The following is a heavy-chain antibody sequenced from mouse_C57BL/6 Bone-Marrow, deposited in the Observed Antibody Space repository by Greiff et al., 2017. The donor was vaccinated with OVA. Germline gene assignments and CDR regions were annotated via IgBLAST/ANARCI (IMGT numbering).Heavy chain of an antibody. J-gene: IGHJ4*01. Sequence: EVKLMESGGDLVKPGGSLKLSCAASGFTFSSYGMSWVRQTPDKRLEWVATISSGGSYTYYPDSVKGRFTISRDNAKNTLYLQMSSLKSEDTAMYYCARQRDYGSSLYAMDYWGQGTSVTVSS. CDR1: GFTFSSYG. D-gene: IGHD1-1*01. V-gene: IGHV5-6*01. CDR2: ISSGGSYT. CDR3: ARQRDYGSSLYAMDY.